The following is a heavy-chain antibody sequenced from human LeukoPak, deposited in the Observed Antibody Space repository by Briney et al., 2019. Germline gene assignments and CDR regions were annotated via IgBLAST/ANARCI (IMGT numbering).Heavy chain of an antibody. CDR2: IYYSGST. V-gene: IGHV4-59*01. J-gene: IGHJ3*02. CDR1: GGSISSYY. CDR3: ARDLNEGAFDI. Sequence: PSETLSLTCTVSGGSISSYYWSWIRQPPGKGLEWIGYIYYSGSTNYNPSLKSRVTISVDTSKNQFSLKLSSVTAADTAVYYCARDLNEGAFDIWGQGTMVTVSS.